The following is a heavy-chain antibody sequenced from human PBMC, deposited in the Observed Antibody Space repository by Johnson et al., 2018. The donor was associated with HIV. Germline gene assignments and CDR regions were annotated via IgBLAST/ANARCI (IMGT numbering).Heavy chain of an antibody. D-gene: IGHD3-22*01. CDR2: IKQDGSEK. CDR1: GFSFSSYW. Sequence: VQLLESGGGLVQPGGSLRLSCAASGFSFSSYWMSWVRQAPGKGLEWVANIKQDGSEKSYVDSVKGRFTISRDNAKNSLYLQMNSLRAEDTAVYYCAREGDSSGAGAFDIWGQGTMVIVSS. V-gene: IGHV3-7*01. CDR3: AREGDSSGAGAFDI. J-gene: IGHJ3*02.